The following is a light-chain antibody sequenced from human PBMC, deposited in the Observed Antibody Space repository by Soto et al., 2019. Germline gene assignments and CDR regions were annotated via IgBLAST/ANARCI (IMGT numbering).Light chain of an antibody. Sequence: IPMTQSPSTLSASVGDRVTITCRASQSISSWLAWYQQKPGKAPKLLIYQASSLETGVPSRFSGSASGTDFTLTISSLQPDDFATYFCQQYKSYPYTFGQETKVEIK. CDR3: QQYKSYPYT. CDR1: QSISSW. J-gene: IGKJ2*01. CDR2: QAS. V-gene: IGKV1-5*03.